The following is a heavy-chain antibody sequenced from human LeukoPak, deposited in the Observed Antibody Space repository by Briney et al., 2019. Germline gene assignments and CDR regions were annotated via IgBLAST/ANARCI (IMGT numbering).Heavy chain of an antibody. CDR1: GGSISRYY. CDR3: AREVGGFDY. CDR2: IYYSGST. J-gene: IGHJ4*02. V-gene: IGHV4-59*01. Sequence: SETLSLTCTVSGGSISRYYWSWIRKPPGKGLEWIGYIYYSGSTNYNPSLKSRVTISVDTSKNQFSLKLSSVTAADTAVYYCAREVGGFDYWGQGTLVTVSS. D-gene: IGHD3-16*01.